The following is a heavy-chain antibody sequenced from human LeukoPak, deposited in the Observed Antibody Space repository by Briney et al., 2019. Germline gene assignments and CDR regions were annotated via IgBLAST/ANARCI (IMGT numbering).Heavy chain of an antibody. Sequence: GGSLRLSCAASGFTLTGYLVHWVRQAPGKGLEWVAVMSFEGYVYCAESLKDRFTVSRDNSKNMIYIHMNSLRAVDTALYYCVREGENYYEHSAFFNCGGQGTLATASS. CDR1: GFTLTGYL. V-gene: IGHV3-30*04. CDR2: MSFEGYV. CDR3: VREGENYYEHSAFFNC. J-gene: IGHJ4*02. D-gene: IGHD3-22*01.